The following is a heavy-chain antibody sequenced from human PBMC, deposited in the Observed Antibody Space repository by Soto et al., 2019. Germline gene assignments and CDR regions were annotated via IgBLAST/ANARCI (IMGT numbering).Heavy chain of an antibody. CDR3: AKDFRAPQGGGT. CDR1: GFTFSSYA. CDR2: ISGSGGST. Sequence: PGGSLRLSCAASGFTFSSYAMSWVRQAPGKGLEWVSAISGSGGSTYYADSVKGRFTISGDNSKNTLYLQMNSLRAEDTAVYYCAKDFRAPQGGGTWGQGTMVTVSS. J-gene: IGHJ3*01. D-gene: IGHD2-15*01. V-gene: IGHV3-23*01.